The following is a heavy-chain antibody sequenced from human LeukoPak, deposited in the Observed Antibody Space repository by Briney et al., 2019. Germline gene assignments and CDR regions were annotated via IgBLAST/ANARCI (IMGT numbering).Heavy chain of an antibody. CDR3: ARDDEVLGGSETYSNAFDI. CDR1: GFTFSSYS. CDR2: ISSSSSYI. D-gene: IGHD1-26*01. Sequence: GGSLRLSCAASGFTFSSYSMIWVRQAPGKGLEWISSISSSSSYIYYADSVKGRFTISRDNAKNSLYLQMNSLRAEDTAVYYCARDDEVLGGSETYSNAFDIWGQGTMVTVSS. J-gene: IGHJ3*02. V-gene: IGHV3-21*01.